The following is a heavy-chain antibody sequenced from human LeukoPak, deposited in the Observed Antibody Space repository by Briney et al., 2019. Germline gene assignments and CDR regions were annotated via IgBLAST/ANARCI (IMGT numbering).Heavy chain of an antibody. CDR1: GYTFTSYD. Sequence: ASVKVSCKASGYTFTSYDINWVRQATGQGLEWMGWMNPNSGNTGYAQKFQGRVTMTRNTSISTAYMELSSLRSEDTAVYYCARAYCSSTSCYHYYYMDVWGKGTTVTISS. J-gene: IGHJ6*03. CDR2: MNPNSGNT. CDR3: ARAYCSSTSCYHYYYMDV. D-gene: IGHD2-2*01. V-gene: IGHV1-8*01.